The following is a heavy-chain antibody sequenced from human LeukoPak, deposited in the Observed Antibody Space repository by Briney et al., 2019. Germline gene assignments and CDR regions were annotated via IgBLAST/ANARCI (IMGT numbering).Heavy chain of an antibody. CDR3: ARGFDGPNAFDI. J-gene: IGHJ3*02. CDR1: GGSISSSSYY. D-gene: IGHD3-9*01. Sequence: SETLSLTCTVSGGSISSSSYYWGWIRQPPGKGLEWIGHISYSGSTNYNPSLKSRVTVSIDTSKNQVSLKLSSMTAADTAVYYCARGFDGPNAFDIWGQGTMVTVSS. CDR2: ISYSGST. V-gene: IGHV4-61*05.